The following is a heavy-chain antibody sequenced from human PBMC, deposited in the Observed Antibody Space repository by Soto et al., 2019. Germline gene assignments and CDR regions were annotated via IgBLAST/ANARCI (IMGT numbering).Heavy chain of an antibody. CDR2: IYHSGST. J-gene: IGHJ5*02. Sequence: PSETLSLTCAVSGGSISSGGYSWSWIRQPPGKGLEWIGYIYHSGSTYYNPSLKSRVTISVDRSKNQFSLKLSSVTAADTAVYYCARAILELRGNWFDPWGQGTPVTVSS. V-gene: IGHV4-30-2*01. CDR3: ARAILELRGNWFDP. D-gene: IGHD1-7*01. CDR1: GGSISSGGYS.